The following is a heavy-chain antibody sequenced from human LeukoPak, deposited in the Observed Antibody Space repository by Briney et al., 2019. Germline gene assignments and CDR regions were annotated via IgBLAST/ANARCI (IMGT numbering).Heavy chain of an antibody. D-gene: IGHD4-23*01. Sequence: SGGSLRLSCTASGFTVSSNYMNWVRQAPGKGLEWVSVIYRDGTIYYADSVKGRFTISRDNAKNSLYLQMNSLRAEDTAVYYCARDYGGSSPFDYWGQGTLVTVSS. V-gene: IGHV3-53*01. CDR3: ARDYGGSSPFDY. CDR1: GFTVSSNY. J-gene: IGHJ4*02. CDR2: IYRDGTI.